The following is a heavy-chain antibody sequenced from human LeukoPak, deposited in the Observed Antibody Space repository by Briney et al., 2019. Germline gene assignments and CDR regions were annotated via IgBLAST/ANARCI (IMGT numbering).Heavy chain of an antibody. D-gene: IGHD6-13*01. CDR2: IVVGSDDT. Sequence: SVKVSCKATGFAFTSSSAIQWVRQARGQRLEWIGWIVVGSDDTNYAQKFQERVTITRDMSTSTAYMELSSLSSEDTAVYYWAAPYSSPWFDYGGQGPLVTFS. CDR1: GFAFTSSSA. CDR3: AAPYSSPWFDY. J-gene: IGHJ4*02. V-gene: IGHV1-58*02.